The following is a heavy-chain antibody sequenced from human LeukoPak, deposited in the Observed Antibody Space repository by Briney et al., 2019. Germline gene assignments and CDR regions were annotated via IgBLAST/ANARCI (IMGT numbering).Heavy chain of an antibody. CDR1: GFTFSNFW. D-gene: IGHD2-15*01. CDR3: AREAYCSGGSCQIGAFDI. V-gene: IGHV3-7*03. CDR2: IKQDETEK. J-gene: IGHJ3*02. Sequence: GGSLRLSCTASGFTFSNFWMGWVRQAPGKGLEWVANIKQDETEKFYLGSVKGRFTICRDNAKNSLYLQMNSLRAEDTAVYYCAREAYCSGGSCQIGAFDIWGQGTMVTVSS.